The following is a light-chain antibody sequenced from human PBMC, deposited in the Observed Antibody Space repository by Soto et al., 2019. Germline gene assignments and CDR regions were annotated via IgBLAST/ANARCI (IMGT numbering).Light chain of an antibody. CDR1: SSDIGGYNY. CDR2: DVN. CDR3: CSYAGSYTLV. Sequence: HSALTQAASVSGSPGQSITISCTGTSSDIGGYNYVSWYQQHPGKAPKVMIYDVNKRPSGVPDRFSGSKSGNTASLTISGLQAEDEADYYCCSYAGSYTLVFGTGTKLTVL. V-gene: IGLV2-11*01. J-gene: IGLJ1*01.